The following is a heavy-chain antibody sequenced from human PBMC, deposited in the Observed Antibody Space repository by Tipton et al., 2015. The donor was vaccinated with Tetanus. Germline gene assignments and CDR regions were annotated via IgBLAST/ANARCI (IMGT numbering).Heavy chain of an antibody. CDR1: GGSISSYY. D-gene: IGHD2-8*02. J-gene: IGHJ4*02. Sequence: TLSLTCSVSGGSISSYYWTWIRQPPGRGLEWIGFVHYSGRTNYSPSLRSRVSLSVDTSKHQFSLKLTSLSAADTAVYYCARQPSTGTGGRGPFDYWGQGTVVIVSS. CDR2: VHYSGRT. V-gene: IGHV4-59*08. CDR3: ARQPSTGTGGRGPFDY.